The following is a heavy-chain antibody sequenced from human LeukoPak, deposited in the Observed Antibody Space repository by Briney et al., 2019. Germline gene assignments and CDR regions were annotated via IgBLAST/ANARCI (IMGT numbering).Heavy chain of an antibody. Sequence: KASQTLSLTCAVSGGSISSGGYSWSWIRQPPGKGLEWIGYIYHSGSTYYNPSLKSRVTISVDRSRNQFSLKLSSVTAADTAVYYCASTYSSSWSLDYWGQRTLVTVSS. CDR2: IYHSGST. V-gene: IGHV4-30-2*01. CDR3: ASTYSSSWSLDY. J-gene: IGHJ4*02. CDR1: GGSISSGGYS. D-gene: IGHD6-13*01.